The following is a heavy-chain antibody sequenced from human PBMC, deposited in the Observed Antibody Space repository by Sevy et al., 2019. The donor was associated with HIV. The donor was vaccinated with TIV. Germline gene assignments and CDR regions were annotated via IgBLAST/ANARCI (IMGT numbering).Heavy chain of an antibody. Sequence: GGSLRLSCTPSGFTFSSYAMHWVRQAPGKGLEWLAVISYDGINKYYADSVRGRFTISRDNFKNTLYLQMNSLRVDDTAVYYCARDRLQFRGPGSYLVDCWGQGTLVTVSS. CDR2: ISYDGINK. CDR1: GFTFSSYA. CDR3: ARDRLQFRGPGSYLVDC. V-gene: IGHV3-30-3*01. D-gene: IGHD3-10*01. J-gene: IGHJ4*02.